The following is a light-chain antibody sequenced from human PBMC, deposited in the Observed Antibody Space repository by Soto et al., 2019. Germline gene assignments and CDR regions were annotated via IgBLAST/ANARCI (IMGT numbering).Light chain of an antibody. J-gene: IGLJ1*01. CDR1: RGDIGGYNY. CDR3: SSYTSSTTLV. V-gene: IGLV2-14*03. CDR2: DAY. Sequence: QSALTQPASVSASPGQSITISCTGTRGDIGGYNYVSWYQQHPGKAPKLMIYDAYHRPSGVSNRFSASKSGNTASLTISGLQAEDEADYYCSSYTSSTTLVFGTGTKVTVL.